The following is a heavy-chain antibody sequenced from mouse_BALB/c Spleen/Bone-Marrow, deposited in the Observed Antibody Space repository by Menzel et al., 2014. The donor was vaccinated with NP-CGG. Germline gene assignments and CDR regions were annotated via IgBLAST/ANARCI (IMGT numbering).Heavy chain of an antibody. D-gene: IGHD4-1*01. V-gene: IGHV1-18*01. CDR3: ARGLTGGFAY. CDR2: INPTNGGT. Sequence: DVQLQESGPELVKPGASVKISCKTSGYTFTEYPMHWVKQNHGKSLEWIGGINPTNGGTSDNQKFKGEATLTVDKSSSTAYMELRSLTSEDSAVYYSARGLTGGFAYWGQGTLVTVSA. J-gene: IGHJ3*01. CDR1: GYTFTEYP.